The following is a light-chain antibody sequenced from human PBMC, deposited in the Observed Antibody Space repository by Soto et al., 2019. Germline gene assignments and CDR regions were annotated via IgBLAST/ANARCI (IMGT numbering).Light chain of an antibody. Sequence: EIVLTQSPATLSLSPGERATLSCRASQSVSSYLAWYQQKPGQAPRLLIYDASNRATGIPARFSGSGSGTGFTLTISSLEPEDFALYYCQQRSTWPWTFGQGTKVEIK. V-gene: IGKV3-11*01. CDR1: QSVSSY. J-gene: IGKJ1*01. CDR3: QQRSTWPWT. CDR2: DAS.